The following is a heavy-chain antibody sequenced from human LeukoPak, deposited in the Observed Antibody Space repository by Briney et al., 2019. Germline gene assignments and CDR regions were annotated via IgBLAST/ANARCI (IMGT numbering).Heavy chain of an antibody. CDR2: IKQDGSEK. CDR3: ANFRELLGDY. D-gene: IGHD3-10*01. CDR1: GFRFSNYW. J-gene: IGHJ4*02. Sequence: GGSLRLSCAASGFRFSNYWMSWVRQAPGKGLEWVANIKQDGSEKDYVGSVKGRFTISRDNAKNSLSLQMNSLRAEDTAVYYCANFRELLGDYWGQGTLVTVSS. V-gene: IGHV3-7*03.